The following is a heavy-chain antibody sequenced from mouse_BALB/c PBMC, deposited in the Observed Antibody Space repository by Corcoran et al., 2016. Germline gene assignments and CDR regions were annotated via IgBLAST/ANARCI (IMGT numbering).Heavy chain of an antibody. Sequence: QVTLKESGPGILQPSQTLSLTCSFSGFSLSTSGMGVSWIRQPSGKGLEWLAHIYWDDDKRYNPSLKSRLTISKDTSRNQVFLKITSVDTADTATYYCARRDTGTWFAYWGQGTLVTVSA. CDR2: IYWDDDK. V-gene: IGHV8-12*01. J-gene: IGHJ3*01. D-gene: IGHD4-1*01. CDR3: ARRDTGTWFAY. CDR1: GFSLSTSGMG.